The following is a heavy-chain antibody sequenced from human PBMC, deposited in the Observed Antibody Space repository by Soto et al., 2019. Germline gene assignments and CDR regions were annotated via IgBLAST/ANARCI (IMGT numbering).Heavy chain of an antibody. CDR1: GGSISSGGYS. V-gene: IGHV4-30-2*01. CDR2: IYHSGST. Sequence: SETLSLTCAVSGGSISSGGYSWSWIRQPPGKGLEWIGYIYHSGSTYYNPSLKSRVTISVDRSKNQFSLKLSSVTAADTAVYYCARGLGYCSGGSCYSDYFEFWGQGIRVTVSS. J-gene: IGHJ4*02. CDR3: ARGLGYCSGGSCYSDYFEF. D-gene: IGHD2-15*01.